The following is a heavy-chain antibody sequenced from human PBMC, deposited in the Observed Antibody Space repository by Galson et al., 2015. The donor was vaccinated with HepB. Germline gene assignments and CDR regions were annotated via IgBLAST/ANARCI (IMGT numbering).Heavy chain of an antibody. D-gene: IGHD2-2*01. CDR3: SRVFGTIYYYGLDV. V-gene: IGHV6-1*01. J-gene: IGHJ6*02. CDR1: GDSVSNNNAA. CDR2: TYYRARWYN. Sequence: CAISGDSVSNNNAAWNWIRKSPSRGLEWLGRTYYRARWYNDYAASLRSRITINPDTSKNQFSLQLKSVTPEDTAVYYCSRVFGTIYYYGLDVWGQGTTVTVSS.